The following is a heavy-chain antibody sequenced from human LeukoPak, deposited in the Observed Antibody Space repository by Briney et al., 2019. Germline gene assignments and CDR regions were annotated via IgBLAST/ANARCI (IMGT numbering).Heavy chain of an antibody. V-gene: IGHV3-30*18. J-gene: IGHJ6*02. CDR3: AKVLSSGWMIYYYYGMDV. CDR1: GFTFSSYG. D-gene: IGHD6-19*01. CDR2: ISYDGSNK. Sequence: PGGSLRLSCAASGFTFSSYGMHWVRQAPGKGLEWVAVISYDGSNKYYADSVKGRFTISRDNSKNTLYLQMNSLRAEDTAVYYCAKVLSSGWMIYYYYGMDVWGQGTRSPSP.